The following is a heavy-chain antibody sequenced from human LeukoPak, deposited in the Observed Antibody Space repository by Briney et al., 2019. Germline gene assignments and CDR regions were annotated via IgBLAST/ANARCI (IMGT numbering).Heavy chain of an antibody. CDR2: IYPGDSDT. J-gene: IGHJ4*02. Sequence: GESLKISCKGSGYSFTSYRIGWVRQMPGKGLEWMGIIYPGDSDTRYSPSFQGQVTISADKSISTAYLQWSSLKASDTAMYYCARRGERVVVAAAVDYWGQGTLVTVSS. D-gene: IGHD2-15*01. CDR1: GYSFTSYR. V-gene: IGHV5-51*01. CDR3: ARRGERVVVAAAVDY.